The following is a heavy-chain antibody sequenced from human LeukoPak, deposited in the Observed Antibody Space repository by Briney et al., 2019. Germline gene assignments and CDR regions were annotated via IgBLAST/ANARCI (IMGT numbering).Heavy chain of an antibody. J-gene: IGHJ3*02. V-gene: IGHV1-2*02. Sequence: GASVKVYCKASGYTFTGYYMHWVRQAPGQGLEWMGWINPNSGGTNYAQKFQGRVTMTRDTSISTAYMELSRLRSDDTAVYYCAGDWVRGDYYDSSGYSRGAFDIWGQGTMVTVSS. CDR2: INPNSGGT. D-gene: IGHD3-22*01. CDR3: AGDWVRGDYYDSSGYSRGAFDI. CDR1: GYTFTGYY.